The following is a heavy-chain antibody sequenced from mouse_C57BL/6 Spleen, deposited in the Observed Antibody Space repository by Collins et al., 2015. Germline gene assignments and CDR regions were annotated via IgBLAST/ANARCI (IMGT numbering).Heavy chain of an antibody. CDR3: AREGSYGNYYFDY. CDR1: GYTFTDYY. Sequence: QVQLKQSGAELVRPGASVKLSCKASGYTFTDYYINWVKQRPGQGLEWIARIYPGSGNTYYNEKFKGKATLTAEKSSSTAYMQLSSLTSEDSAAYFCAREGSYGNYYFDYWGQGTTLTVSS. D-gene: IGHD2-1*01. V-gene: IGHV1-76*01. CDR2: IYPGSGNT. J-gene: IGHJ2*01.